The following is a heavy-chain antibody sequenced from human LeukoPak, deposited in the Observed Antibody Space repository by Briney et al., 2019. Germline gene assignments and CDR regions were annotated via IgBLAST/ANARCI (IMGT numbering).Heavy chain of an antibody. Sequence: SETLSLTCAVSGGSISSSNWWSWVRQPPGKGLEWIGEFYHSGSTNYNPSLKSRVTISVDKSKNQFSLKLSSVTAADTAVYYCARVPRKGIAVAGTVDYWGQGTLVTVSS. CDR2: FYHSGST. J-gene: IGHJ4*02. V-gene: IGHV4-4*02. CDR3: ARVPRKGIAVAGTVDY. D-gene: IGHD6-19*01. CDR1: GGSISSSNW.